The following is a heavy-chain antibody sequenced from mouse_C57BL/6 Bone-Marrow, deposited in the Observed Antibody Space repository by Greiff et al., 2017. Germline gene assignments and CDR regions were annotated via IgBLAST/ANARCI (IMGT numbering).Heavy chain of an antibody. CDR1: GFSLTSYG. CDR2: IWRGGST. V-gene: IGHV2-2*01. Sequence: VQLQQSGPGLVQPSQSLSITCTVSGFSLTSYGVHWVRQSPGKGLEWLGVIWRGGSTDYNAAFISRLSISKDNSKSQVFFKMNSLQADDTAIYYWARKNYDYEGYFDVWGTGTTVTVSS. CDR3: ARKNYDYEGYFDV. J-gene: IGHJ1*03. D-gene: IGHD2-4*01.